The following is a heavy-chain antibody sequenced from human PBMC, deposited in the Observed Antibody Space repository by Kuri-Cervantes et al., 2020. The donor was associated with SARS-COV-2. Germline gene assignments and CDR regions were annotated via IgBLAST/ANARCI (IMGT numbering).Heavy chain of an antibody. CDR3: ARQSMLSRSHEY. Sequence: SETLSLTCTVSGGSISSYYWSWIRQPPGKGLEWIGYIYYSGSTNYNPSLKSRVTISVDTSKNQFSLKLSSVTAADTAVYYCARQSMLSRSHEYWGQRTLVTVSS. D-gene: IGHD3-16*01. CDR2: IYYSGST. V-gene: IGHV4-59*08. J-gene: IGHJ4*02. CDR1: GGSISSYY.